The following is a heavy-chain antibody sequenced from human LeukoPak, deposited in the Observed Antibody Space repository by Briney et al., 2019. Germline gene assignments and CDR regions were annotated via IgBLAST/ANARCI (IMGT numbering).Heavy chain of an antibody. CDR2: ISGSGGST. CDR3: AKAGVTRIEYYYYYMDV. J-gene: IGHJ6*03. V-gene: IGHV3-23*01. D-gene: IGHD4-17*01. Sequence: GGSLRLSCAASGFTFSSYAMSWVRQAPGKGLEWVSAISGSGGSTYYADSVKGRFTISRDNSKNTLYLQMDSLRAEDTAVYYCAKAGVTRIEYYYYYMDVWGKGTTVTVSS. CDR1: GFTFSSYA.